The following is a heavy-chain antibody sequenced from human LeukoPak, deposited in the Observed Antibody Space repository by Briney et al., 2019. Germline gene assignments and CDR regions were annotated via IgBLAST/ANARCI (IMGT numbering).Heavy chain of an antibody. CDR1: GFTFSSYS. CDR2: VSSSSSYI. V-gene: IGHV3-21*01. J-gene: IGHJ4*02. Sequence: PGGSLRLSCPASGFTFSSYSMNWVRQAPGKGLEWVSSVSSSSSYIYYADSVKARFTISRDNAKNSLYLQMNSLRAEDTAVYYCARDLRGSNSPHLDYWGQGTLVTVSS. D-gene: IGHD6-13*01. CDR3: ARDLRGSNSPHLDY.